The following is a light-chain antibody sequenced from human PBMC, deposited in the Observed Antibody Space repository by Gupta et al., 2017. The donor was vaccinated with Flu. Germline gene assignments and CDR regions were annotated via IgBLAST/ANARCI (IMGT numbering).Light chain of an antibody. CDR3: QQKNHFSLT. CDR1: QKISSW. J-gene: IGKJ1*01. V-gene: IGKV1-5*03. Sequence: PSSLCALVGDRVTITCRASQKISSWLAWYQQKPGKAPKLLIYKSSSVKSGVPSRFSGSGSGTEFTLTINSLQPDDFANYYCQQKNHFSLTLGQGTKVEIK. CDR2: KSS.